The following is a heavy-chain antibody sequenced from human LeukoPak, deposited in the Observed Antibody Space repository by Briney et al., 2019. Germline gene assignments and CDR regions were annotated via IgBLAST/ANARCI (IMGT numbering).Heavy chain of an antibody. D-gene: IGHD6-13*01. CDR1: GGTFTSYA. CDR2: IIPIFGTA. J-gene: IGHJ5*02. CDR3: ASVRSSSSPRRYNWFDP. V-gene: IGHV1-69*05. Sequence: SVKVSCKASGGTFTSYAISWVRQAPGQGLEWMGGIIPIFGTANYAQKFQGRVTITTDESTSTAYMELSSLRSEDTAVYYCASVRSSSSPRRYNWFDPWGQGTLVTVSS.